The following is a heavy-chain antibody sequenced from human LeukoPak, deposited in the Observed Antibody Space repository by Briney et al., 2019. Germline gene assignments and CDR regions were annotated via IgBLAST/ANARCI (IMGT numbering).Heavy chain of an antibody. CDR2: ITGDGAT. Sequence: GGSLRLSCAVSGFTFTNFAMMWVRQAPGKGLQWVSSITGDGATYYADSVRGRFMLSRDTSKNTLYLLMNSLTAEDTALYYCAKGAAAGLVDWFDPWGQGTLVTVSS. V-gene: IGHV3-23*01. J-gene: IGHJ5*02. CDR1: GFTFTNFA. CDR3: AKGAAAGLVDWFDP. D-gene: IGHD6-25*01.